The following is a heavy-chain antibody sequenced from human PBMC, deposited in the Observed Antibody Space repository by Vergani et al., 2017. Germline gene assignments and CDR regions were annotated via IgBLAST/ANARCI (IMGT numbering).Heavy chain of an antibody. D-gene: IGHD2-2*01. CDR2: IKKDGRET. J-gene: IGHJ6*02. Sequence: EVQLVESGGGLVQPGGSLRLSCAASGFPFSSYWMSWVRSAPGQGLEGVAKIKKDGRETNSVDSVKGRFTISREKSKNMLYLQMNSLRAEDTAVYYCAKDRGYIVVVPAAVYGMDVWGQGTTVTVSS. CDR1: GFPFSSYW. CDR3: AKDRGYIVVVPAAVYGMDV. V-gene: IGHV3-7*03.